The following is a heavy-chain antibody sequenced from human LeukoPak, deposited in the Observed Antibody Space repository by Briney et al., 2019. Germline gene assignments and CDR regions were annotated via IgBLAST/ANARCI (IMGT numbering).Heavy chain of an antibody. Sequence: VASVKVSCKAPGYTFTGYYMHWVRQAPGQGLEWMGWINPNSGGTNYAQKFQGRVTMTRDTSISTAYMELSRLRSDDTAVYYCARDGGTAAKDAFDIWGQGTMVTVSS. D-gene: IGHD2-2*01. J-gene: IGHJ3*02. CDR3: ARDGGTAAKDAFDI. V-gene: IGHV1-2*02. CDR2: INPNSGGT. CDR1: GYTFTGYY.